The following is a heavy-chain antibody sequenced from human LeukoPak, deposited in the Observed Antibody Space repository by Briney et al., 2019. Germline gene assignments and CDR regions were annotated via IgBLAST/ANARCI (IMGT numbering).Heavy chain of an antibody. CDR2: ISAYNGNT. CDR1: GYTFTSYG. V-gene: IGHV1-18*01. Sequence: ALVKVSCKASGYTFTSYGISWVRQAPGQGLEWMGWISAYNGNTNYAQKLQGRVTMTTDTSTSTAYMELRSLRSDDTAVYYCARDLEAYYYGSYREGSCLDYWGQGTLVTVSS. D-gene: IGHD3-10*01. J-gene: IGHJ4*02. CDR3: ARDLEAYYYGSYREGSCLDY.